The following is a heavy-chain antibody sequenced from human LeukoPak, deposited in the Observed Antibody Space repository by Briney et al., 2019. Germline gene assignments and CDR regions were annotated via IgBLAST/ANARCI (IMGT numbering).Heavy chain of an antibody. Sequence: GGSLRLSCAASGCTFTNAWMSWVRQAPGKGLEWVGRIRSKTDGGTTDYAAPVKGRFTISRDDSKNTLYLQMNSLKTEDTALYYCTTESPHFDYWGQGTLVTVSS. CDR3: TTESPHFDY. CDR2: IRSKTDGGTT. J-gene: IGHJ4*02. V-gene: IGHV3-15*01. CDR1: GCTFTNAW.